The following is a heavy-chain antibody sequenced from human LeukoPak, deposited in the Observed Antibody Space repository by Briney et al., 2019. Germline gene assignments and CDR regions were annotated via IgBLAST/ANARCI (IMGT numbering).Heavy chain of an antibody. CDR1: GGSISSYY. CDR3: ARTRYNWNGGGFDY. D-gene: IGHD1-1*01. CDR2: IYYSGST. V-gene: IGHV4-59*08. Sequence: SETLSLTCTVSGGSISSYYWSWIRQPPGKGLEWIGYIYYSGSTNYNPSLKSRVTISVDTSKNQFSLKLSSVTAADTAVYYCARTRYNWNGGGFDYWGQGTLATVSS. J-gene: IGHJ4*02.